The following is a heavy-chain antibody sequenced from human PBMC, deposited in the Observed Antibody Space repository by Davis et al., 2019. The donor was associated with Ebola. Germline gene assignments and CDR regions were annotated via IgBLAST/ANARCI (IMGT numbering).Heavy chain of an antibody. CDR2: ISSSSSTI. Sequence: PGGSLRLSCAASGFTFSSYSMNWVRQAPGKGLEWVSYISSSSSTIYYADSVKGRFTISRDNAKNSLYLQMNSLRAEDTAVYYCARDLAWTDEGLFDYWGQGTLVTVSS. CDR3: ARDLAWTDEGLFDY. CDR1: GFTFSSYS. J-gene: IGHJ4*02. D-gene: IGHD1-1*01. V-gene: IGHV3-48*04.